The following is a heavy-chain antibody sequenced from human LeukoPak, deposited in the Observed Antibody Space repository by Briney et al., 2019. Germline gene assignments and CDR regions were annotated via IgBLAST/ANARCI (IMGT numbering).Heavy chain of an antibody. CDR1: GGTFSSYA. J-gene: IGHJ6*03. D-gene: IGHD1-14*01. CDR2: IIPIFGTA. Sequence: SVKVSCKASGGTFSSYAISWVRQAPGQGLEWMGGIIPIFGTANYAQKFQGRVTITRDTSITTAYMELSSLTSDDTAVYYCARGNPYYYYYMDVWGKGTTVTVSS. V-gene: IGHV1-69*05. CDR3: ARGNPYYYYYMDV.